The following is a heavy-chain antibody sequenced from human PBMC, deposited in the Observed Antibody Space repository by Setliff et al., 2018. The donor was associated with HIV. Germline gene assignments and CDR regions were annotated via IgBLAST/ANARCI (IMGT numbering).Heavy chain of an antibody. J-gene: IGHJ4*02. CDR2: INPSDGTT. Sequence: ASVKVSCKASGYTFTSCFMHWVRQAPGQGLEYIGIINPSDGTTAYVERFQGRVSMTSDTSTSTVYMEMSNLRSEDTAIYYCAKEYHTEATGRRLANCFDYWGQGTLVTVSS. CDR1: GYTFTSCF. CDR3: AKEYHTEATGRRLANCFDY. D-gene: IGHD6-13*01. V-gene: IGHV1-46*01.